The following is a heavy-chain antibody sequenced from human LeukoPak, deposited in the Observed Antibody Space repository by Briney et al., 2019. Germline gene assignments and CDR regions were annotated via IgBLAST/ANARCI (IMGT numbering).Heavy chain of an antibody. Sequence: PGGSLRLSCAASGFTFSSYAMSWVRQAPGKGLEWVSAISGSGGSTYYADSVKGRFTISRDNSKNTLYLQMNSLRAEDTAVYYCAKISSDYYYGSGSYYPPRHFDYWGQGTLVTVSS. CDR2: ISGSGGST. J-gene: IGHJ4*02. CDR1: GFTFSSYA. D-gene: IGHD3-10*01. CDR3: AKISSDYYYGSGSYYPPRHFDY. V-gene: IGHV3-23*01.